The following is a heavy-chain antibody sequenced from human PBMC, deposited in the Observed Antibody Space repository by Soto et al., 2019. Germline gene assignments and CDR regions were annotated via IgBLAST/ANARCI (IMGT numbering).Heavy chain of an antibody. D-gene: IGHD3-16*01. CDR2: INPNSGGT. V-gene: IGHV1-2*04. CDR1: GYTFTGYY. CDR3: ARGGKSSRGGTWYYYYMDV. Sequence: ASVKVSCKASGYTFTGYYMHWVRQAPGQGLEWMGWINPNSGGTNYAQKFQGWVTMTRDTSISTAYMELSRLRSDDTAVYYCARGGKSSRGGTWYYYYMDVWGKGTTVTVPS. J-gene: IGHJ6*03.